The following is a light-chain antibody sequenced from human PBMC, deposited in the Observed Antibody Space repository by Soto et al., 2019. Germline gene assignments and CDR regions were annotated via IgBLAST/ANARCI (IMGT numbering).Light chain of an antibody. V-gene: IGKV1-8*01. CDR1: QGISSY. Sequence: ALRMTQSPSSLSASTGDRVXIPCRASQGISSYLAWYQQKPGKAPKLLIYAASTLQSGVPSRFSGSGSGTDFTLTISCLQSEDFATYYCQQYYSYPQTFGQGTKVDIK. CDR2: AAS. J-gene: IGKJ1*01. CDR3: QQYYSYPQT.